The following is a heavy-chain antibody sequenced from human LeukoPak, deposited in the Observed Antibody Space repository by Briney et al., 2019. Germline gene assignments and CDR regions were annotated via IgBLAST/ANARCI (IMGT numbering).Heavy chain of an antibody. CDR2: ISSSSSTI. Sequence: GGSLRLSCAASGFTFSSYSMNWVRQAPGKGLEWVSYISSSSSTIKYADSVEGRFTISRDNAKNSLYLQMSSLRDEDTAVYYCARGIPAAGEITWGQGTLATVSS. CDR1: GFTFSSYS. CDR3: ARGIPAAGEIT. V-gene: IGHV3-48*02. J-gene: IGHJ4*01. D-gene: IGHD6-13*01.